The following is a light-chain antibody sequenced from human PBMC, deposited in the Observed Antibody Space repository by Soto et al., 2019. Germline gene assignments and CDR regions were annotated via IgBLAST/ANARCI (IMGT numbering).Light chain of an antibody. CDR3: QERRDWPFT. CDR1: QSVSSN. CDR2: DAS. V-gene: IGKV3-11*01. Sequence: EIVLTQSPATLSVSPGERATLSCRASQSVSSNLAWYQQKPGQAPRLLISDASNRATGIPARFSGSGSGTDFTLTVSSLEPEDFAVYYCQERRDWPFTFGGGTKVDI. J-gene: IGKJ4*01.